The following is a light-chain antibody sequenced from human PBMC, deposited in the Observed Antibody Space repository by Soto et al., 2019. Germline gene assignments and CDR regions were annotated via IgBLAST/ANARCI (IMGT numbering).Light chain of an antibody. J-gene: IGKJ1*01. V-gene: IGKV3-15*01. CDR3: QEYNTWPCT. Sequence: ETLMTQSPATLSVSPGEIATLACRASQSVNNTLAWYQKKLGQAPLVLLYGASTRATGIPARCTGSGSGTEFIRTITSLQSEDSAVYYCQEYNTWPCTFGKGTKVE. CDR1: QSVNNT. CDR2: GAS.